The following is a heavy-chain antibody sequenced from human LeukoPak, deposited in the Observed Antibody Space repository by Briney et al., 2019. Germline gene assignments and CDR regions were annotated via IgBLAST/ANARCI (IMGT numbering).Heavy chain of an antibody. CDR1: GGSISSYY. CDR2: IYYSGST. CDR3: ARVGSMIVVVPYFDY. D-gene: IGHD3-22*01. J-gene: IGHJ4*02. Sequence: SETLSLICTVSGGSISSYYWSWIRQPPGKGLEWIGYIYYSGSTNYNPSLKSRVTISVDTSKNQFSLKLSSVSAADTAVYYCARVGSMIVVVPYFDYWGQGTLVTVSS. V-gene: IGHV4-59*01.